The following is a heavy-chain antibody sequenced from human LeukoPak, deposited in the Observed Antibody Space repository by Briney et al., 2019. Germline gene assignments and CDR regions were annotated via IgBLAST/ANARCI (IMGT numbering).Heavy chain of an antibody. Sequence: GESLKISCRGSGYSFTSYWIGWVRQMPGKGLEWMGIIYPGDSDTRYSPSFQGQVTISADKSISTAYLQWSSLKASDTAMYYCARQIAVAAVGDDYWGQGTLVTVSS. CDR1: GYSFTSYW. CDR3: ARQIAVAAVGDDY. V-gene: IGHV5-51*01. CDR2: IYPGDSDT. D-gene: IGHD6-19*01. J-gene: IGHJ4*02.